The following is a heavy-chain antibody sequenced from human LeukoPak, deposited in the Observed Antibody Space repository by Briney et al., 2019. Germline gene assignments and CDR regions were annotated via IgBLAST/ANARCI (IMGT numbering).Heavy chain of an antibody. J-gene: IGHJ5*02. CDR2: IYYSGST. V-gene: IGHV4-59*01. CDR3: ARDQAMVRGRWWFDP. D-gene: IGHD3-10*01. Sequence: PSETLSLTCTVSGGSISSYYWSWIRQPPGKGLEWVGYIYYSGSTNYNPSLKSRVTISVDTSKDQFSLKLSSVTAADTAVYYCARDQAMVRGRWWFDPWSQGTLVTVSS. CDR1: GGSISSYY.